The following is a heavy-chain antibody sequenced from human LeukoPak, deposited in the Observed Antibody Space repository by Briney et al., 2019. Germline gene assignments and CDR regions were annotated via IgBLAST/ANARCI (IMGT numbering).Heavy chain of an antibody. CDR3: ARGPERYFDWLEYYFDY. CDR2: ISSSGSTI. Sequence: GGSLRLSCAASGFTFSDYYMSWIRQAPGKGLEWVSYISSSGSTIYCADSVKGRFTISRDNAKNSLYLQMNSLRAEDTAVYYCARGPERYFDWLEYYFDYWGQGTLVTVSS. J-gene: IGHJ4*02. CDR1: GFTFSDYY. V-gene: IGHV3-11*01. D-gene: IGHD3-9*01.